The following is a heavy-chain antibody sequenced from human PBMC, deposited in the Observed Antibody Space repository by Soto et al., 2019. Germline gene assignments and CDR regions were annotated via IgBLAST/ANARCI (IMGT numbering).Heavy chain of an antibody. V-gene: IGHV2-5*01. D-gene: IGHD3-10*01. Sequence: TGPTLVNPTQTLTLTCSFSGFSLSTSGVGVGWIRQPPGKALEWLELIYWNDDKRYSPSLKSRLTITKDTSKNQVVLTMNNMDPVDKATCYCAQRPTVYGSGSYYLGYWGQGTLVTVSS. J-gene: IGHJ4*02. CDR3: AQRPTVYGSGSYYLGY. CDR2: IYWNDDK. CDR1: GFSLSTSGVG.